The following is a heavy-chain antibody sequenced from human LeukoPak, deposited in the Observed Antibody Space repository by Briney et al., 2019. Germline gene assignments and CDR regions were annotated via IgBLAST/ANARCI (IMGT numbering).Heavy chain of an antibody. D-gene: IGHD4-17*01. V-gene: IGHV1-69*04. CDR1: GGTFSSYA. Sequence: ASVKVSCKASGGTFSSYAISWVRQAPGQGLEWMGRIIPILGIANYAQKFQGRVTITADKSTSTAYMELSSLRSEDTAVYYCARGGGHDYGDYSLNYWGQGTLVTVSS. CDR2: IIPILGIA. J-gene: IGHJ4*02. CDR3: ARGGGHDYGDYSLNY.